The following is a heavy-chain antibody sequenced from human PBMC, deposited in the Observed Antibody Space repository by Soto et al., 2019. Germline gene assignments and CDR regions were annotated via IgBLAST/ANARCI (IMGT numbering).Heavy chain of an antibody. V-gene: IGHV1-18*01. CDR3: ARECYYDSSGYQYGMDV. D-gene: IGHD3-22*01. J-gene: IGHJ6*02. Sequence: ASVKVSCKASGYTFTSYGISWVRQAPGQGLEWMGWISAYNGNTNYAQKLQGRVTMTTDTSTSTAYMELRSLRSDDTAVYYCARECYYDSSGYQYGMDVWGQGTTVTVSS. CDR2: ISAYNGNT. CDR1: GYTFTSYG.